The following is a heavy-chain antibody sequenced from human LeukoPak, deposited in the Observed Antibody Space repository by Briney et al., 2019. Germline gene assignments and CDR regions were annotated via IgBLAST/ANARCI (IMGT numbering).Heavy chain of an antibody. CDR2: INPSGGST. J-gene: IGHJ5*02. V-gene: IGHV1-46*01. D-gene: IGHD2-15*01. Sequence: ASVKVSCKASGYTFTTHCMHWVRQAPGQGLEWMGIINPSGGSTSYAQKFQGRVTMTRDTSTSTVYMELSSLTSEDTAVYYCARSEMGYCSGGSCDSNWFDPWGQGTLVTVSS. CDR3: ARSEMGYCSGGSCDSNWFDP. CDR1: GYTFTTHC.